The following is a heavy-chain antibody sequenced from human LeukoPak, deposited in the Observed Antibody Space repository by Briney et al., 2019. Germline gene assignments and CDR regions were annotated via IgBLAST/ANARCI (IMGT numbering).Heavy chain of an antibody. V-gene: IGHV3-21*01. CDR3: ARDGGDYYDSSGYPFHH. CDR2: ISSSSSYI. D-gene: IGHD3-22*01. CDR1: GFTFGSYN. Sequence: GGSLRLSCAASGFTFGSYNMNWVRQAPGKGLEWVSSISSSSSYIYYADSVKGRFTISRDNARKSLYLQMNSLRAGDTAVYYCARDGGDYYDSSGYPFHHWGQGTLVTVSS. J-gene: IGHJ1*01.